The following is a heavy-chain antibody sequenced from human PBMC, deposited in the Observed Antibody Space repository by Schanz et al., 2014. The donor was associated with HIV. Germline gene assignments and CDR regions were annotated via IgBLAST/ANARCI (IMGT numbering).Heavy chain of an antibody. V-gene: IGHV1-46*01. Sequence: QVQLVQSGPEVRKPGASVKLSCKASGFTLTSYYIHWVRQAPGQGLEWMGIINPSGGRASYAQKFQGRVTMTRDTSTSTVYMELRSLRSEDTAIYYCARDLGGDFWSAQGGFDPWGQGTLVTVSS. CDR2: INPSGGRA. J-gene: IGHJ5*02. CDR1: GFTLTSYY. CDR3: ARDLGGDFWSAQGGFDP. D-gene: IGHD3-3*01.